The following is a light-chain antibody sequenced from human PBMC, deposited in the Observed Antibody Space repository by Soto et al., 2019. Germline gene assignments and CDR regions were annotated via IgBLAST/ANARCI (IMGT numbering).Light chain of an antibody. Sequence: QSVLTQLPSVSGAPGQRVTISCTGSSSNIGAGYDVHWYQQLPGTAPKLLIYGNSNRPSGVPDRFSGSKSGTSASLAITGLQAEDEADYYCQSYDSSLRGVFGGGTKLTVL. V-gene: IGLV1-40*01. CDR1: SSNIGAGYD. CDR3: QSYDSSLRGV. J-gene: IGLJ2*01. CDR2: GNS.